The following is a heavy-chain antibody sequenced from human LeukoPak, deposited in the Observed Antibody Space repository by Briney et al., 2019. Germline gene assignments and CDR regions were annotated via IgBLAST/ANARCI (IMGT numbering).Heavy chain of an antibody. CDR3: AKDPYSSSWRYNWFDP. CDR2: ISYDGSNK. Sequence: GRSLRLSCAASGFTFSSYSIHWVRQAPGKGLEWVAVISYDGSNKYYADSVKGRFTISRDNSKNTLYLQMNSLRAEDTAVYYCAKDPYSSSWRYNWFDPWGQGTLVTVSS. J-gene: IGHJ5*02. V-gene: IGHV3-30*18. D-gene: IGHD6-13*01. CDR1: GFTFSSYS.